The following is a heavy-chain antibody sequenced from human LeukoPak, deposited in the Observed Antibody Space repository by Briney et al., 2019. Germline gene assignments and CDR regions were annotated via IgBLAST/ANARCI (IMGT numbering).Heavy chain of an antibody. CDR3: ARDSSGNPNYYYYGMDV. CDR2: IIPIFGTA. CDR1: GGTFSSYA. V-gene: IGHV1-69*13. J-gene: IGHJ6*02. Sequence: ASVKVSCKASGGTFSSYAISWVRQAPGQGLEWMGGIIPIFGTANYAQKFQGRVTITADEPTSTAYMELSSLRSEDTAVYYCARDSSGNPNYYYYGMDVWGQGTTVTVSS.